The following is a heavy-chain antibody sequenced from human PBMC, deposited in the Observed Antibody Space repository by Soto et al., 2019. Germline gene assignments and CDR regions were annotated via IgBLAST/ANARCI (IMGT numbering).Heavy chain of an antibody. Sequence: QVQLVQSGAEVKKPGASVKVSCKASGYTFTSYGISWVRQAPGQGLEWMGWISAYNGNTNYAQRLQGRVTMTTDTSTSTAYKELRSRRSDDTAVYYCARDRPNERAVAAFEIWGQGTMVTVSS. J-gene: IGHJ3*02. CDR2: ISAYNGNT. V-gene: IGHV1-18*04. D-gene: IGHD6-19*01. CDR1: GYTFTSYG. CDR3: ARDRPNERAVAAFEI.